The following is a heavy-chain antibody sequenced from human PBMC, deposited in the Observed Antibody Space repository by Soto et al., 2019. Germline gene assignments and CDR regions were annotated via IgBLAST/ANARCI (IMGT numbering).Heavy chain of an antibody. CDR1: GLTFSRAG. D-gene: IGHD2-15*01. CDR2: ISDDGNTK. J-gene: IGHJ4*02. V-gene: IGHV3-30*18. Sequence: QVQLVESGGGVVQPGRSLRLSCAASGLTFSRAGMHWVRQAPGKGLEWVALISDDGNTKYYADSVKGRFTISRDNFNNTLYLQMNSLRVEDTAVYYCAKDKGKRYFDYWGQGILVTVSS. CDR3: AKDKGKRYFDY.